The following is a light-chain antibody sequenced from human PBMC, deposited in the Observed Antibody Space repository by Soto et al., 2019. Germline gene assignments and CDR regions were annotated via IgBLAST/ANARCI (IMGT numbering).Light chain of an antibody. V-gene: IGKV1-39*01. Sequence: DIQMTQSPSSLSASVGDRVTITCRASQSISSFLNWYQQRPGKAPKLLIYDASSLQSGVPSRFSGSRSGTDFTLTISSLQPEDFGTYYCQQSYSNPRTFGQGTKVEI. CDR2: DAS. J-gene: IGKJ1*01. CDR3: QQSYSNPRT. CDR1: QSISSF.